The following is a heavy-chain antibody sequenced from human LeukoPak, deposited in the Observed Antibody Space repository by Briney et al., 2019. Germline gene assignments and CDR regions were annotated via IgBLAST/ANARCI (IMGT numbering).Heavy chain of an antibody. J-gene: IGHJ4*02. V-gene: IGHV1-18*04. CDR1: GYTFTGYY. CDR2: ISAYNGNI. D-gene: IGHD6-13*01. Sequence: ASVKVSCKASGYTFTGYYMHWVRQAPGQGLEWMGWISAYNGNIDYAQKLQGRVSMTTDTSTSTAYMELTSLRSDDTAVYYCARDHAESSNWPSDYWGQGTLVTVSS. CDR3: ARDHAESSNWPSDY.